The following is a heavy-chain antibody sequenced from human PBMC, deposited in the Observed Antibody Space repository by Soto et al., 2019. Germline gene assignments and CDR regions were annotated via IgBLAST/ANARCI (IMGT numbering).Heavy chain of an antibody. Sequence: SETLSLTCTVYGGSFSGYFWSWIRQPPGKGLEWIGEINHSASPKYNPSLKSRVTISVDTSKNQISLKVNSVTAADTAVYYRARAKFESTGWHQFDIWGQGTLVTVSS. CDR3: ARAKFESTGWHQFDI. V-gene: IGHV4-34*01. CDR1: GGSFSGYF. CDR2: INHSASP. J-gene: IGHJ4*02. D-gene: IGHD7-27*01.